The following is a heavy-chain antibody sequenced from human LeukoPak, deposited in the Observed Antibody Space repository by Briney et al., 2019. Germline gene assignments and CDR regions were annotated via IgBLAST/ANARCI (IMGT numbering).Heavy chain of an antibody. Sequence: GGSLRLSCSASGFSFSNNAIHWVRQAPGKGLEYVPGISSNGGTTGYADSVKGRFTISRDNSKRTLFLQMGTLRTEDTAIYYCASTYHYDSSGYYPFDYWGRGTLVTVSS. J-gene: IGHJ4*02. CDR1: GFSFSNNA. D-gene: IGHD3-22*01. CDR2: ISSNGGTT. V-gene: IGHV3-64D*09. CDR3: ASTYHYDSSGYYPFDY.